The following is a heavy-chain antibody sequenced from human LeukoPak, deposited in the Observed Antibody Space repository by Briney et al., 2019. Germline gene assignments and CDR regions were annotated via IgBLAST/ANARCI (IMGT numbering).Heavy chain of an antibody. CDR3: ARGTRYSSGWTFDY. CDR1: GGSISSNSYY. Sequence: SETLSLTCTVSGGSISSNSYYWGWIRQPPGKGLEWIGSIYYSGSTYYNPSLKSRVTISVDTSKNQFSLKLSSVTAADTAVYYCARGTRYSSGWTFDYWGKGTTVTISS. CDR2: IYYSGST. J-gene: IGHJ4*03. D-gene: IGHD6-19*01. V-gene: IGHV4-39*02.